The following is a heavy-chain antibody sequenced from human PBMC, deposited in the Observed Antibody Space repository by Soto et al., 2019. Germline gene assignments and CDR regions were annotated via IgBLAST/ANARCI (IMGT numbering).Heavy chain of an antibody. D-gene: IGHD3-3*01. Sequence: PGGSLRLSCTTSGFSFGDYAMTWVRQAPGKGLEWVGFIRNPGYGGTTEYATSVKGRFIISRDDSMSSAYLQLNSLKVGDSAVYYCVRGSFGYYGPWGQGTLVTVSS. CDR2: IRNPGYGGTT. J-gene: IGHJ5*02. V-gene: IGHV3-49*04. CDR3: VRGSFGYYGP. CDR1: GFSFGDYA.